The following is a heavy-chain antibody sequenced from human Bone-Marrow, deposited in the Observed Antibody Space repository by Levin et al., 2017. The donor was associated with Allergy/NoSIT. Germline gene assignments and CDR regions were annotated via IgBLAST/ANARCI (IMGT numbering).Heavy chain of an antibody. Sequence: ASVKVSCKASGYTFTDYYIHWVRQAPGQGLESMGWINPASGDTNYAQKFQGRVTMTRDTSISTAYMELSRLRFDDTAVYYCARDQGYYYYGLNVWGQGTTVTVSS. CDR2: INPASGDT. CDR1: GYTFTDYY. J-gene: IGHJ6*02. CDR3: ARDQGYYYYGLNV. V-gene: IGHV1-2*02.